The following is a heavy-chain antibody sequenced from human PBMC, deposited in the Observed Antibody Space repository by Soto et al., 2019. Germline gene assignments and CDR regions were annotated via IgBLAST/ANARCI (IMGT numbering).Heavy chain of an antibody. CDR1: GFTFSSYA. Sequence: GGSLRLSCAASGFTFSSYAMSWVRQAPGKGLEWVSAISGSGGSTYYADSVKGRFTISRDNSKNTLYLQMNSLRAEDTAVYYCAKDTAMVRNYYYYGMDVWGQGTTVTVSS. V-gene: IGHV3-23*01. CDR3: AKDTAMVRNYYYYGMDV. D-gene: IGHD5-18*01. CDR2: ISGSGGST. J-gene: IGHJ6*02.